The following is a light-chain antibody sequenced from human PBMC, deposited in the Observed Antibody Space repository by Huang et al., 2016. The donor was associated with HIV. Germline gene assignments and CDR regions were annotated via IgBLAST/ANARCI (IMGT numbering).Light chain of an antibody. CDR1: KGVSSS. CDR3: QQRRNWPPYT. Sequence: EVVLTQSPATLSLSPGERATLSCRASKGVSSSFDWYQQKPGQAPRLLIYAASVRATGIPARFSGSASGTDFTLTISSLEPEDFAVYYCQQRRNWPPYTFGQGTKLEIK. V-gene: IGKV3-11*01. J-gene: IGKJ2*01. CDR2: AAS.